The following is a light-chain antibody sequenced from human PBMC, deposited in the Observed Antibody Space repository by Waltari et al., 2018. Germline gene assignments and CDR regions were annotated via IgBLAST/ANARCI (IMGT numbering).Light chain of an antibody. CDR2: HAS. V-gene: IGKV3-20*01. Sequence: ELVLTQSPGPLSLSPGEGATLSVRARDRVSKFLAWYQPKPGQAPRLLIYHASNRASGIPDRFSGSGFGTDFSLTISRLEPEDFAVYYCQKYESLPATFGQGTKVEIK. J-gene: IGKJ1*01. CDR3: QKYESLPAT. CDR1: DRVSKF.